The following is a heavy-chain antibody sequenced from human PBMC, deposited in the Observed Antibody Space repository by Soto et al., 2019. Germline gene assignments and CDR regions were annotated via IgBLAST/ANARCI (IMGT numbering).Heavy chain of an antibody. V-gene: IGHV2-5*02. CDR1: GFSLSTSGVG. J-gene: IGHJ4*02. CDR3: AHNKGELLFFDY. Sequence: QITLKESGPTLVKPTQTLTLTCTFSGFSLSTSGVGVGWIRQPPGKALEWLALIYWDDDKRYSPSLKSRLTITKDTSTNRVVLTMTNMDPVDTATYYCAHNKGELLFFDYWGQGTLVTVSS. CDR2: IYWDDDK. D-gene: IGHD1-26*01.